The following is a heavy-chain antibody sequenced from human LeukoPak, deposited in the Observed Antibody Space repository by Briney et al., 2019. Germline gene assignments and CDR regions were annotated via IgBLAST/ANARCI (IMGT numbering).Heavy chain of an antibody. Sequence: GGSLRLSCAVSGFTFSSYWFSWVRNAPGQGQGWVANIKKDGSEKYYVDSVKGRFTISRDNAKNSLYLQMNSLRAEDTAVYYCAREGVAATTLDYWGQGTLVTVSS. J-gene: IGHJ4*02. CDR2: IKKDGSEK. V-gene: IGHV3-7*01. CDR3: AREGVAATTLDY. CDR1: GFTFSSYW. D-gene: IGHD2-15*01.